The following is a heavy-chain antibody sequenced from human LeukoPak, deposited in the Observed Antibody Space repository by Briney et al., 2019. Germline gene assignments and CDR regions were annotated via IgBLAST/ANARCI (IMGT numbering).Heavy chain of an antibody. D-gene: IGHD5-24*01. CDR2: ISSTSSTI. J-gene: IGHJ4*02. CDR3: ARLRDGDNDY. Sequence: GGSLRLSCAASGFAFSGYSMNWVRQAPGRGLEWVSYISSTSSTIHYADSVKGRFTISRDNAKNSLFLQMSSLRAEDTAVYYCARLRDGDNDYWGQGTLVTVSS. V-gene: IGHV3-48*04. CDR1: GFAFSGYS.